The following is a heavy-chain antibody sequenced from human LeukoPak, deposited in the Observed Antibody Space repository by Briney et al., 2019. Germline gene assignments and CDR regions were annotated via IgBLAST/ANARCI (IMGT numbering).Heavy chain of an antibody. V-gene: IGHV4-34*01. J-gene: IGHJ6*02. CDR2: IDHTGVT. Sequence: TSESLSLTCAVYGGSLNTYHWNWIRQPPGKGLEWIGEIDHTGVTTYNPSLKSRVTISVDTSKNQFSLNLRSVTAADTAVYYCARSVVTDHFAAFNSYYYYGMDVWGQGTTVTVSS. D-gene: IGHD2-21*02. CDR3: ARSVVTDHFAAFNSYYYYGMDV. CDR1: GGSLNTYH.